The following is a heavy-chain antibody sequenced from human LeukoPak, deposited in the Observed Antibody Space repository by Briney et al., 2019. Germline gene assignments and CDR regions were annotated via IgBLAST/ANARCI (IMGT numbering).Heavy chain of an antibody. Sequence: PSETLSLTCTASGGPISSSDWRWIRQPPGKGLEWIGYIYYSGSTSYNPSLKSRVTISVDTSKNQFSLKLRSVTAADTAVYYCARKVAPIPHWYFDLWGRGTLVTVSS. CDR1: GGPISSSD. J-gene: IGHJ2*01. CDR3: ARKVAPIPHWYFDL. V-gene: IGHV4-59*08. D-gene: IGHD5-24*01. CDR2: IYYSGST.